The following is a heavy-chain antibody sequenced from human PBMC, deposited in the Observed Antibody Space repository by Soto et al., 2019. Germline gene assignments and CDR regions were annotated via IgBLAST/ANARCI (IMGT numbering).Heavy chain of an antibody. Sequence: VASVKVSCKASGYTFTIYAMHWVRQAPGQRLEWMGWINAGNGNTKYSQKFQGRVTITRDTSASTAYMELSSLRSEDTAVYYCARGPGGPDGPGDYWGQGTLVTVSS. J-gene: IGHJ4*02. CDR1: GYTFTIYA. CDR2: INAGNGNT. V-gene: IGHV1-3*01. D-gene: IGHD2-15*01. CDR3: ARGPGGPDGPGDY.